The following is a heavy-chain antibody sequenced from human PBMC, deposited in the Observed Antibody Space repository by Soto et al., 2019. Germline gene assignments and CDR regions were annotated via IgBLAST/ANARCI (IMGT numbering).Heavy chain of an antibody. CDR2: ISYDGSNK. J-gene: IGHJ4*02. CDR1: GFTFSSYA. Sequence: PGGSLRLSCAASGFTFSSYAMHWVRQAPGKGLEWVAVISYDGSNKYYADSVKGRFTISRDNSKNTLYLQMNSLRAEDTAVYYCARDRSPLWFGEHTGFDYWGQGTLVTVSS. D-gene: IGHD3-10*01. CDR3: ARDRSPLWFGEHTGFDY. V-gene: IGHV3-30-3*01.